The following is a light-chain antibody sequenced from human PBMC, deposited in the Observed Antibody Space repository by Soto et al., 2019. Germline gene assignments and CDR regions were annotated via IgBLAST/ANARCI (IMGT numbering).Light chain of an antibody. CDR1: QSVDRNY. CDR2: ATS. Sequence: EVVLTQSPGPLSLSPGERATLSCRASQSVDRNYLSWFQHKRGQPPRVLVFATSSRAAGTPVRFSGSGSGTNFTLTITRVEPEDFAVYHCQQHDSSPLTFGGGTKVEIK. V-gene: IGKV3-20*01. J-gene: IGKJ4*01. CDR3: QQHDSSPLT.